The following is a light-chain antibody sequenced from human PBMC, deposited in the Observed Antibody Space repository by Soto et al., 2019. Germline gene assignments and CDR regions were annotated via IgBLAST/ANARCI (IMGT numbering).Light chain of an antibody. J-gene: IGKJ3*01. Sequence: EVVMTQSPGTLSLSAGERATVSCRASQSISSDLAWYQQKPGQAPRLLIYGASTRATDIPARFSGGGSGTEFTLIISSLQSEDSAIYYCQQYHDWPPITFGPGTKVHIK. CDR2: GAS. V-gene: IGKV3-15*01. CDR3: QQYHDWPPIT. CDR1: QSISSD.